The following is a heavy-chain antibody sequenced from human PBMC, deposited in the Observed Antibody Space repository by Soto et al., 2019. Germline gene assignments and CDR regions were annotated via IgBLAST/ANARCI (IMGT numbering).Heavy chain of an antibody. CDR2: ISYDGKDA. J-gene: IGHJ2*01. Sequence: QVQLVESGGGVVQPGTSLRLSCTASGFTFSLYGMHWLRQAPGKGLEWVAVISYDGKDAFYANSVKGRFSISRDDSKKTLYLHMNSLRAEDTAVYYCARDSREPKTYVYWYFDLWGRGTLVTVSS. V-gene: IGHV3-30*03. CDR1: GFTFSLYG. CDR3: ARDSREPKTYVYWYFDL. D-gene: IGHD1-26*01.